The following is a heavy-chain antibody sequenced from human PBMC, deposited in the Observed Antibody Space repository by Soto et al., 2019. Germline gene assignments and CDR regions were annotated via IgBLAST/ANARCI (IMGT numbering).Heavy chain of an antibody. V-gene: IGHV6-1*01. D-gene: IGHD2-21*02. CDR3: ARAPPEAGVVTAIRYNWFDP. CDR2: TYYRSKWYS. CDR1: GDSVSSTSAA. J-gene: IGHJ5*02. Sequence: PSQTLSLTCAISGDSVSSTSAAWSWIRQSPSRGLEWLGRTYYRSKWYSDYAVSVKSRITINPDTSKNQFSLQLNSVTPEDTAVYYCARAPPEAGVVTAIRYNWFDPWGQGTLVTVSS.